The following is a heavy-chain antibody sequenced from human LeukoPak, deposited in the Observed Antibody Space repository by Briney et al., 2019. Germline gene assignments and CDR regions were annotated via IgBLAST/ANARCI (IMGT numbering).Heavy chain of an antibody. V-gene: IGHV4-61*02. J-gene: IGHJ3*02. Sequence: SETLSLTCTVSGGSISSGSYYWSWIRQPAGKGLEWIGRIYTSGSTNYNPSLKSRVTISVDTSKNQFSLKLSSVTAADTAVYYCARATPSVDIWGQGTMATVSS. CDR1: GGSISSGSYY. CDR2: IYTSGST. CDR3: ARATPSVDI.